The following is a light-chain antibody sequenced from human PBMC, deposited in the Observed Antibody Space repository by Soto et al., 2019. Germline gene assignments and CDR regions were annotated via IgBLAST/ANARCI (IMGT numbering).Light chain of an antibody. CDR1: QSISLW. J-gene: IGKJ1*01. Sequence: DIPMTQSPSTLSASVGDRVTITCRASQSISLWLAWYQQKPGKAPKLLIYDASSLESGVPSRFSGSGSGTEFTLTISSLQPDDFATYYCQQYNSYPRTFRQGTKVEIK. CDR2: DAS. CDR3: QQYNSYPRT. V-gene: IGKV1-5*01.